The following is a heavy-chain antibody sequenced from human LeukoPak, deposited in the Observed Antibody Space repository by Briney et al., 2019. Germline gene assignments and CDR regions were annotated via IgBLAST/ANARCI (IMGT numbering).Heavy chain of an antibody. CDR3: ARGGGYVPAFDY. D-gene: IGHD5-12*01. CDR2: IYSGGNI. Sequence: PGGSLRLSCSASGFIVSDKYMSWVRQAPGKGLEWVSVIYSGGNIYYADSVKGRFTISRDNSKNTLYLQMNNLRDEDTAVYYCARGGGYVPAFDYWGQGTLVTVSS. V-gene: IGHV3-53*01. CDR1: GFIVSDKY. J-gene: IGHJ4*02.